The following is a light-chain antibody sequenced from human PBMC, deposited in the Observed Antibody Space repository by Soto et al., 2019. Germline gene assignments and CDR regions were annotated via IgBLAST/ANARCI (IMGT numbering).Light chain of an antibody. Sequence: EIVLTQSPGTLSLSPGERATLSCRASQSVSSSYLAWYQHKPGQAPSLLIYGASSRATGIPDRFSGSGSGTDFTLTISRLEPEDFAVYYCQQYGGSPRTFGQGTKVEIK. J-gene: IGKJ1*01. CDR3: QQYGGSPRT. CDR1: QSVSSSY. V-gene: IGKV3-20*01. CDR2: GAS.